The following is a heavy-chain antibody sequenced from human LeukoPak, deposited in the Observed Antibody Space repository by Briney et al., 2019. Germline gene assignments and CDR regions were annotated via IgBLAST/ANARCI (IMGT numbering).Heavy chain of an antibody. D-gene: IGHD6-19*01. Sequence: GGSLRLSCAASGFTFSSYAMSWVRQAPGKGLEWVPAISGSGGSTYYADSVKGRFTISRDNSKNTLYLQMNSLRAEDTAVYYCAKGSGWYVDYFDYWGQGTLVTVSS. CDR1: GFTFSSYA. CDR2: ISGSGGST. CDR3: AKGSGWYVDYFDY. V-gene: IGHV3-23*01. J-gene: IGHJ4*02.